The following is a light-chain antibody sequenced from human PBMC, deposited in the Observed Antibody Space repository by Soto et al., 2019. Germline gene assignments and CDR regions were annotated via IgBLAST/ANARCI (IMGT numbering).Light chain of an antibody. CDR1: QSISSW. CDR3: QEYDDYLFT. J-gene: IGKJ2*01. Sequence: DIQMTQSPPTLSASVGDRVTITCRASQSISSWLAWYQQKPGKAPKLLIYKASSLESGVPSRFSGSGSGTEFTLTISSLQPDDFATYYCQEYDDYLFTFGPGTKLEIK. CDR2: KAS. V-gene: IGKV1-5*03.